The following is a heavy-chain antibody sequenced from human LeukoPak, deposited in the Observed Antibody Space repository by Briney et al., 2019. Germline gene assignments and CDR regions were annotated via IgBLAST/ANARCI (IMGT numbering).Heavy chain of an antibody. J-gene: IGHJ4*02. CDR2: FYYGGYT. CDR3: ARFRQWLGYFDY. D-gene: IGHD6-19*01. Sequence: SETLSLTCTVSGVSITSYYWSWIRQPPGKGLEWIGNFYYGGYTAYNPSLRSRVTISEDTSKNQFSLKLSSVTAADTAVYYCARFRQWLGYFDYWGQGTLVIVSS. CDR1: GVSITSYY. V-gene: IGHV4-59*08.